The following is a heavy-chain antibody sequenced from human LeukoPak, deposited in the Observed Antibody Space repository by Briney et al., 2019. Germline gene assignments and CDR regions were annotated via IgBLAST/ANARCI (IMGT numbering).Heavy chain of an antibody. CDR2: IYTSGST. V-gene: IGHV4-4*09. Sequence: SETLSLTCTVSGGSISSYYWSWIRQPPGKGLEWIGYIYTSGSTNYNPSLKSRVTISVDTPKNQFSLKLSSVTAAETAMYYCARSGIPFYYYYYMDVWGKGTTVTVSS. J-gene: IGHJ6*03. CDR1: GGSISSYY. CDR3: ARSGIPFYYYYYMDV.